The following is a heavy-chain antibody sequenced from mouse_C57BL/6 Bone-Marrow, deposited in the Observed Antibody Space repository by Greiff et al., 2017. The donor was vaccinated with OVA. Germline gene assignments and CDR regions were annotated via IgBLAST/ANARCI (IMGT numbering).Heavy chain of an antibody. CDR2: ILPGSGST. Sequence: QVQLQQSGAELMKPGASVKLSCKATGYTFTGYWIEWVKQRPGHGLEWIGEILPGSGSTNYNEKFKGKATFTADTSSNTAYMQLSSLTTEDSAIDYCAREGYYGSSRYWYFDVWGTGTTVTVSS. CDR1: GYTFTGYW. D-gene: IGHD1-1*01. J-gene: IGHJ1*03. CDR3: AREGYYGSSRYWYFDV. V-gene: IGHV1-9*01.